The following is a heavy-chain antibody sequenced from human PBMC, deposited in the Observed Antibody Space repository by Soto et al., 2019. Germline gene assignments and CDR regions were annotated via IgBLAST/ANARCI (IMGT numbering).Heavy chain of an antibody. D-gene: IGHD1-26*01. J-gene: IGHJ6*02. CDR2: ISYDGSNK. CDR1: GFTFSSYG. Sequence: GGSLRLSCAASGFTFSSYGMHWVRQAPGKGLEWVAVISYDGSNKYYADSVKGRFTISRDNSKNTLYLQMNSLRAEDTAVYYCARRFYSGSPLYYYGMDVWGQGTMVTVSS. V-gene: IGHV3-30*03. CDR3: ARRFYSGSPLYYYGMDV.